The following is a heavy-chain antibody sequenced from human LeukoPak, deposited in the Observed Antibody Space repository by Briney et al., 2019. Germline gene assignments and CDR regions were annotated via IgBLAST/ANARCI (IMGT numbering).Heavy chain of an antibody. Sequence: GGSLRLSCAASGFTFSSYSMNWVRQAPGKGLEWVSYISSSSSTIYYADSVKGRFTISRDNAKNSLYLQMNSLRAGDTAVYYCARDGGGGPFDYWGQGTLVTVSP. CDR3: ARDGGGGPFDY. J-gene: IGHJ4*02. CDR2: ISSSSSTI. CDR1: GFTFSSYS. D-gene: IGHD3-3*01. V-gene: IGHV3-48*01.